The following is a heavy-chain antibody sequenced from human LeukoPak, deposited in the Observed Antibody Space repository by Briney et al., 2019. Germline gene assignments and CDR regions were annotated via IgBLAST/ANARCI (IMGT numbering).Heavy chain of an antibody. D-gene: IGHD3-16*01. J-gene: IGHJ5*02. CDR3: ARRGTYQNWFDP. Sequence: GGSLRLSCAASGFTLRSYWMRWVRQAPGKGVEGVATIEQDGREKYYVDSVKGRFTISRDNANHSLYLQMTSLRAEATAVYYCARRGTYQNWFDPWGQGTLVTVSS. CDR2: IEQDGREK. V-gene: IGHV3-7*01. CDR1: GFTLRSYW.